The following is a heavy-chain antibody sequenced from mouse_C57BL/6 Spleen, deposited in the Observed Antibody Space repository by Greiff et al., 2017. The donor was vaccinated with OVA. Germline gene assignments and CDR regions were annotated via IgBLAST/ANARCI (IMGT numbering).Heavy chain of an antibody. CDR2: IDPSDSYT. V-gene: IGHV1-50*01. J-gene: IGHJ2*01. D-gene: IGHD2-4*01. CDR1: GYTFTSYW. Sequence: QVQLQQPGAELVKPGASVKLSCKASGYTFTSYWMQWVKQRPGQGLEWIGEIDPSDSYTNYNQKFTGKATLTVDTSSSTAYMQLSSLTSEDSAVYYCARGKRIYYDYDKGYWGQGTTLTVSS. CDR3: ARGKRIYYDYDKGY.